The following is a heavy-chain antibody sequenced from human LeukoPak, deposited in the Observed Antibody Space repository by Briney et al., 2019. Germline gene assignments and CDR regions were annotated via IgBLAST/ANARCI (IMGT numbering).Heavy chain of an antibody. CDR3: AHGSMYQLDY. V-gene: IGHV3-23*01. Sequence: GGSLRLSCAASGFSFSSHGMSWVRQAPGKGLEWVSGIIGGAGGTYYADSVKGRFTISRDNARNTLYLQMNSLRAEDTAVYYCAHGSMYQLDYWGQGTLVTVSS. CDR1: GFSFSSHG. J-gene: IGHJ4*02. D-gene: IGHD2-2*01. CDR2: IIGGAGGT.